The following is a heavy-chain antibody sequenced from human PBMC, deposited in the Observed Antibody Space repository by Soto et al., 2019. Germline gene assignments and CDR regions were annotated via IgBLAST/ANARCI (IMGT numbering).Heavy chain of an antibody. CDR1: GGSVRDGSYY. CDR2: IYHSGST. Sequence: SETLSLTCTVSGGSVRDGSYYWAWLRQPPGKGLEWIGHIYHSGSTIYNPSLRSRVTISIDTSKSQFSLNLNSMTAADTAVYYCAGYNWNYYFDPWGQGTLVTVSS. D-gene: IGHD1-7*01. V-gene: IGHV4-61*01. J-gene: IGHJ5*02. CDR3: AGYNWNYYFDP.